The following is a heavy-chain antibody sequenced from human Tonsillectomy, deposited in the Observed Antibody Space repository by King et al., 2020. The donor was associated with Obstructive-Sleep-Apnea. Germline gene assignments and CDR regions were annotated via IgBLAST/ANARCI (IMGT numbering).Heavy chain of an antibody. D-gene: IGHD3-10*01. V-gene: IGHV4-59*01. CDR3: AKDASGTYYNWFDP. CDR1: GGPIGNYY. Sequence: QLQESGPGLVKPSETLSLTCTVCGGPIGNYYWSWVRQPPGKGLEWIGFVYNSRSNIYNPPLLSRVTISVDTSKNQFSLRLNSVTAADAAVYYCAKDASGTYYNWFDPWGQGIPVTVSS. CDR2: VYNSRSN. J-gene: IGHJ5*02.